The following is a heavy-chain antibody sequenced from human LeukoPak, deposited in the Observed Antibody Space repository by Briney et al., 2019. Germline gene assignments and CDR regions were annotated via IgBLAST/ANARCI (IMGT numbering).Heavy chain of an antibody. V-gene: IGHV4-39*01. Sequence: SETLSLTCIVSGGSISSSSHNWGWIRQPPGKGLEWIGSIYYSGSTYYNPSLKSRLTISVDTSKNQFSLKLSSVTAADTAVYYCARHDRIIASPLVWGQGTLVTVSP. J-gene: IGHJ4*02. CDR2: IYYSGST. D-gene: IGHD6-13*01. CDR3: ARHDRIIASPLV. CDR1: GGSISSSSHN.